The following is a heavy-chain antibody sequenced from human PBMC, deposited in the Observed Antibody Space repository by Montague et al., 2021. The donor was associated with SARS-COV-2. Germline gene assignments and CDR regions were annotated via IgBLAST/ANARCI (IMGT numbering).Heavy chain of an antibody. CDR1: GFSFSTSGEG. D-gene: IGHD1-26*01. Sequence: VKPTQTLTLTCTFSGFSFSTSGEGVSWIRQPPGKAPEWLARIDWDDDKHYNASLKTRLTISKDTSKNHVVLTMTNMDPVDTGTYYCARSGQPAGNYAPLGYYGLDVWGRGTTVIVSS. CDR3: ARSGQPAGNYAPLGYYGLDV. V-gene: IGHV2-70*11. J-gene: IGHJ6*02. CDR2: IDWDDDK.